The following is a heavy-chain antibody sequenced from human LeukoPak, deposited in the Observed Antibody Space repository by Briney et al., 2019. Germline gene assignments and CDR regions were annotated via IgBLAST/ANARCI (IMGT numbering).Heavy chain of an antibody. CDR2: ISAYNGNT. V-gene: IGHV1-18*01. D-gene: IGHD2-2*01. CDR1: GYTFTSYG. Sequence: ASVKVSCKASGYTFTSYGISWVRQAPGQGLEWMGWISAYNGNTNYAQKLQGRVTMTTDTSTSTAYMEPRSLRSDDTAVYYCARRGYCRSTSCYAVEFDYWGQGTLVTVSS. CDR3: ARRGYCRSTSCYAVEFDY. J-gene: IGHJ4*02.